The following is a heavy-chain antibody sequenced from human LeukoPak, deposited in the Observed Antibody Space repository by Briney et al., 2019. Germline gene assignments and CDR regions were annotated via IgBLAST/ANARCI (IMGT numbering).Heavy chain of an antibody. CDR2: VSTGSNYI. J-gene: IGHJ4*02. Sequence: RPGGSLRLSCTASGFTFSSYSLNWVRQAPGKGLEWVSSVSTGSNYIYYADSVKGRFTISRDNDKNSLYLQMNSLRAEDTAVYYCARDPGGYSYGQRFYFDFWGQGTLVTVSS. D-gene: IGHD5-18*01. V-gene: IGHV3-21*01. CDR3: ARDPGGYSYGQRFYFDF. CDR1: GFTFSSYS.